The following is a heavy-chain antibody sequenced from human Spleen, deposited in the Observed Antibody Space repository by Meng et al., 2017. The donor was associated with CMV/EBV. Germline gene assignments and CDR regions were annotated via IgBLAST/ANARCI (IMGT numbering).Heavy chain of an antibody. Sequence: KASRYTFTGYYRHWVRQAPGQGLEWMGWINPNSGGTNYAQKFQGRVTMTRDTSISTAYMELSRLRSDDTAVYYCARWDCSSTSCDLDYWGQGTLVTVSS. CDR1: RYTFTGYY. CDR2: INPNSGGT. V-gene: IGHV1-2*02. D-gene: IGHD2-2*01. CDR3: ARWDCSSTSCDLDY. J-gene: IGHJ4*02.